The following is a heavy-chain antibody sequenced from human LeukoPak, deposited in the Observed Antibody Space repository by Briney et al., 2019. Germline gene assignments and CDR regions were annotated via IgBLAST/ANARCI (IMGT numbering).Heavy chain of an antibody. CDR3: ARDSIADYYGMDV. J-gene: IGHJ6*02. Sequence: SETLSLTCTVSGGSISSSSYYWGWIRQPPGKGLEWIGSIYYSGSTYYNPSLKSRVTISVDTSKNQFSLKLSSVTAADTAVYYCARDSIADYYGMDVWGQGTTVTVSS. V-gene: IGHV4-39*07. D-gene: IGHD3-3*02. CDR1: GGSISSSSYY. CDR2: IYYSGST.